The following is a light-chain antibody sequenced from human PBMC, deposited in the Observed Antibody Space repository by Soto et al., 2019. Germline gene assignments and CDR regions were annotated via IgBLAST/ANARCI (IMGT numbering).Light chain of an antibody. CDR2: EVS. CDR1: SSDVGGYNY. V-gene: IGLV2-14*01. J-gene: IGLJ1*01. Sequence: QSALTQPASVSGSSGQSITSSCTGTSSDVGGYNYVSWYQQHPGKAPKLMIYEVSNRPSGVSNRFSGSKSGNTASLTISGLQAEDEADYYCSSYTSSSIDYVFGTGTKVTVL. CDR3: SSYTSSSIDYV.